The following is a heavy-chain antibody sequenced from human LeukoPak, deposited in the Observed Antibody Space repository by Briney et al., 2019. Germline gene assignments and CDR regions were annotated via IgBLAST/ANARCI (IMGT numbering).Heavy chain of an antibody. CDR2: MNPNSGNT. Sequence: VASVTVSCKASGYTLTSYDINWVRQATGQGLEWMGWMNPNSGNTGYAQKFQGRVTMTRNTSISTAYMELSSLRSEDTAVYYCARSGEPLRYFDWLSNYYYGMDVWGQGTTVTVSS. CDR1: GYTLTSYD. CDR3: ARSGEPLRYFDWLSNYYYGMDV. J-gene: IGHJ6*02. V-gene: IGHV1-8*01. D-gene: IGHD3-9*01.